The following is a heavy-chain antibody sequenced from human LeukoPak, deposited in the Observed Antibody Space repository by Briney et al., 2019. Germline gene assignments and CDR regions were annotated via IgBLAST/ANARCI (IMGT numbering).Heavy chain of an antibody. J-gene: IGHJ4*02. CDR3: ARVMITFGGVIVLPLDY. D-gene: IGHD3-16*01. CDR1: GYTFTSYG. V-gene: IGHV1-18*01. CDR2: ISAYNGNT. Sequence: ASVKVSCKASGYTFTSYGIGWVRQAPGQGLEWMGWISAYNGNTNYAQKLQGRVTMTTDTSTSTAYMELRSLRSDDTAVYYCARVMITFGGVIVLPLDYWGQGTLVTVSS.